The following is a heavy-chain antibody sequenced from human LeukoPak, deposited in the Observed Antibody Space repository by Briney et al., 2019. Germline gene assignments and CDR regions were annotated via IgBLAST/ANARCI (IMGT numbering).Heavy chain of an antibody. D-gene: IGHD3-10*01. V-gene: IGHV1-18*01. CDR2: ISAYNGNT. Sequence: ASVKVSCKASGYTFTSYGISWVRQAPGQGLEWMGWISAYNGNTNYAQKLQGRVTMTTDTSTSTAYMELRSLRSDDTAVYYCARGQSTEVLLWFGEPRIFDYWGQGTLVTVSS. J-gene: IGHJ4*02. CDR3: ARGQSTEVLLWFGEPRIFDY. CDR1: GYTFTSYG.